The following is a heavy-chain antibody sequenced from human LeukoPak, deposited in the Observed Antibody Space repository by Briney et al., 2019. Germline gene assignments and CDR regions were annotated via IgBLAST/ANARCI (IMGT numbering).Heavy chain of an antibody. J-gene: IGHJ6*02. V-gene: IGHV3-53*01. D-gene: IGHD1-26*01. CDR1: GFIVSSNY. CDR3: ARGNSGSSDVEYNYGMDV. Sequence: GGSLRLSCAASGFIVSSNYMSWVRQAPGKGLEWVSVIYSGGRIYYADSVKGRFTISRDNSKNTLYLQMNSLRAEDTAVYYCARGNSGSSDVEYNYGMDVWGQGTTVTVSS. CDR2: IYSGGRI.